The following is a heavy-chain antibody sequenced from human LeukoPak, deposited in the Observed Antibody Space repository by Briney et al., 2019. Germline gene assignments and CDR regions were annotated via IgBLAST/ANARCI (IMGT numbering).Heavy chain of an antibody. CDR1: GGSFSNYY. D-gene: IGHD1-7*01. J-gene: IGHJ6*03. CDR3: ARRWNYGRNYYIDV. V-gene: IGHV4-34*01. CDR2: INDNGRA. Sequence: SETLSLTCAAYGGSFSNYYWNWIRQPPGKGLEWLGEINDNGRANYNPSLMSRVTVSVDTSKNQFSLRLTSVTATDTAVYYCARRWNYGRNYYIDVWGKGATVSVSS.